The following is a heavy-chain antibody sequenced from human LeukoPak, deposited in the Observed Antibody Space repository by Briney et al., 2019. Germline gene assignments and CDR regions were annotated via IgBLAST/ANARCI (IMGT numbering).Heavy chain of an antibody. Sequence: GALRLSCAASGFTFSSYWMSWVRQAPGKGLEWVANIKQDGSEKYYVDSVKGRFTISRDNAKNSLYLQMSSLRAEDTAVYYCAKDLYDFWSGTKGYYYYYMDVWGKGTTVTVSS. CDR3: AKDLYDFWSGTKGYYYYYMDV. D-gene: IGHD3-3*01. CDR1: GFTFSSYW. V-gene: IGHV3-7*01. J-gene: IGHJ6*03. CDR2: IKQDGSEK.